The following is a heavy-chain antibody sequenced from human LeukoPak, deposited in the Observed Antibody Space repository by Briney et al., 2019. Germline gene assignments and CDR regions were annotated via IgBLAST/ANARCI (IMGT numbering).Heavy chain of an antibody. Sequence: SETLSLTCAVSGGSINSHYWGWIRQPPGKGLQWIGDIYSTGKNNYNPSLKSRVTISLDTSKGHLSLNLTSVLAADTAIYYRVRRDTGWNYFDYWGQGILVTVSS. D-gene: IGHD6-19*01. CDR2: IYSTGKN. CDR1: GGSINSHY. V-gene: IGHV4-4*08. J-gene: IGHJ4*02. CDR3: VRRDTGWNYFDY.